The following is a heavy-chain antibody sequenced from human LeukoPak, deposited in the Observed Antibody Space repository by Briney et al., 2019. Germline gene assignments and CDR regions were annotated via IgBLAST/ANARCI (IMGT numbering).Heavy chain of an antibody. J-gene: IGHJ4*02. V-gene: IGHV3-11*06. Sequence: GGSLRLSRAASGFTFSDYYMSWIRQAPGKGLEWVSYISSSSSNRNYADSVRGRFTISRDNAKNSLYLQMNSLRAEYTAVYYCARAQYYLDSWGQGTLVTVSS. CDR1: GFTFSDYY. CDR2: ISSSSSNR. CDR3: ARAQYYLDS.